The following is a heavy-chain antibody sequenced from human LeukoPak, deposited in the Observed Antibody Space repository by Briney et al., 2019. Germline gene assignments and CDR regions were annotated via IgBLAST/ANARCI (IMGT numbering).Heavy chain of an antibody. V-gene: IGHV3-66*02. CDR3: ARGGSGSYIYYFDY. CDR1: GFTVSSNY. Sequence: GGSLRLSCAASGFTVSSNYMSWVRQAPGKGLGWVSGIYSGGSTYYADSVKGRFTISRDNSRNTLYLQMNSLRAEDTAVYYCARGGSGSYIYYFDYRGQGTLVTVSS. D-gene: IGHD3-10*01. J-gene: IGHJ4*02. CDR2: IYSGGST.